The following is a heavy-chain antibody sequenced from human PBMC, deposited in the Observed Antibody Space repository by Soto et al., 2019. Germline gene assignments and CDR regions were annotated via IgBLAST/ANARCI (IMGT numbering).Heavy chain of an antibody. CDR2: ISYDGSNK. CDR1: GFTFSSYG. J-gene: IGHJ5*02. V-gene: IGHV3-30*18. CDR3: AKHGGQWLSKGGNWFDP. Sequence: GGSLRLSCAASGFTFSSYGMHWVRQAPGKGLEWVAVISYDGSNKYYADSVKGRFTISRDNSKNTLYLQMNSLRAEDTAVYYCAKHGGQWLSKGGNWFDPWGQGTLVTVSS. D-gene: IGHD6-19*01.